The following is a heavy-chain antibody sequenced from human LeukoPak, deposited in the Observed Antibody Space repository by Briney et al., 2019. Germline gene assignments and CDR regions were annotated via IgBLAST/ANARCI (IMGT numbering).Heavy chain of an antibody. D-gene: IGHD1-26*01. V-gene: IGHV3-7*03. Sequence: GGSLRLSCAASGFNFSLYGMHWVRQAPGKGLQWVANIKEDESEKDYVDSVKGRFTISRDDAKNSLDLQMNSLRVEDTAVYYCAAYRGAHHKTFDYWGRGTLVTVSS. CDR1: GFNFSLYG. CDR2: IKEDESEK. CDR3: AAYRGAHHKTFDY. J-gene: IGHJ4*02.